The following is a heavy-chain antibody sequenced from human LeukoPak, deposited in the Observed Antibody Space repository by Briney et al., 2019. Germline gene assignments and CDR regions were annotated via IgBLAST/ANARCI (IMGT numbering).Heavy chain of an antibody. Sequence: GGSLRLSCAASGFTFNIYALHGVRQAPGKGLEWVAVISYDGSGSFYTDSVEGRFTISRDNSKNTLFLQINSLRTEDTAVYYCARDIVPGSGTYWAANRFDPWGQGTLVTVSS. CDR3: ARDIVPGSGTYWAANRFDP. V-gene: IGHV3-30*04. J-gene: IGHJ5*02. CDR1: GFTFNIYA. D-gene: IGHD3-10*01. CDR2: ISYDGSGS.